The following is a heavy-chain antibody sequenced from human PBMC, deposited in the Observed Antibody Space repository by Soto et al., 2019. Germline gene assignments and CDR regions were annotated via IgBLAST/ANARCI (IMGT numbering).Heavy chain of an antibody. V-gene: IGHV1-69*13. D-gene: IGHD6-13*01. CDR3: ASSGAAAGIYGMDV. J-gene: IGHJ6*02. CDR2: IIPIFGTA. CDR1: GGTFSSYA. Sequence: SVKVSCKASGGTFSSYAISWVRQAPGQGLEWMGGIIPIFGTANYAQKFQGRVTITADESTSTAYMELSSLRSEDTAVYYCASSGAAAGIYGMDVWGQGTTVTASS.